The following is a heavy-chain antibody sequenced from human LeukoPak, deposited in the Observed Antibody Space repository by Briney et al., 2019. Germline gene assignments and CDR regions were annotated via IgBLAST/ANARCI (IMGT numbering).Heavy chain of an antibody. V-gene: IGHV3-30*18. CDR1: GFTFSSYG. Sequence: GGSLRLSCAASGFTFSSYGMHWVRQAPGKGQEWVAVTSYDGSNKNYADSVKGRFTISRDNSKNTLYLQMNSLRAEDTAVYYCAKKSPGTYYAPPDYWGQGTLVTVSS. CDR2: TSYDGSNK. J-gene: IGHJ4*02. D-gene: IGHD3-10*01. CDR3: AKKSPGTYYAPPDY.